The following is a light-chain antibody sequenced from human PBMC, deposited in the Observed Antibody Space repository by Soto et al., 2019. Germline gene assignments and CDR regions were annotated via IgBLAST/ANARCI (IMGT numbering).Light chain of an antibody. CDR2: DAS. Sequence: EIVLTQSPATLSLSPGERATLSCRASQSVSSDLAWYQQKPGQAPRLLIYDASDRATGIPGRFSGSGSGTDFTLTITDLEPEDFAVYYCQQRSNWPPITFGQGTRLEVK. CDR1: QSVSSD. CDR3: QQRSNWPPIT. J-gene: IGKJ5*01. V-gene: IGKV3-11*01.